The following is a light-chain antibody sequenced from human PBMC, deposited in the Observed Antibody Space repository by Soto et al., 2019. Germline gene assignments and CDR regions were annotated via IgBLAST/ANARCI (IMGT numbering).Light chain of an antibody. V-gene: IGKV1-39*01. CDR2: RAS. J-gene: IGKJ2*01. Sequence: IQMTQSPSSLSASVGDRVTITCRASQTINIYLSWYQQKPGKAPNLLIYRASDFRSGVPSRFSGSGSGTDFTLTISGVQPEDSATYYCQQSHSTPYTFGQGTKLEI. CDR3: QQSHSTPYT. CDR1: QTINIY.